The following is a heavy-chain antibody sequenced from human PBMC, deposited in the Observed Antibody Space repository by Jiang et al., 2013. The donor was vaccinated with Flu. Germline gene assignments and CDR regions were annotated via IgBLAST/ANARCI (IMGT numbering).Heavy chain of an antibody. Sequence: LLKPSETLSLTCTVSGGSVSSGTYYWSWIRQPPGKGLEWIGYIYFSGSTNYNPSLKSRVTISVDTSKNQFSLKLSSVTAADTAVYYCARGWVVTPHWFDPWGQGTLVTVSS. CDR2: IYFSGST. D-gene: IGHD2-21*02. J-gene: IGHJ5*02. CDR1: GGSVSSGTYY. CDR3: ARGWVVTPHWFDP. V-gene: IGHV4-61*01.